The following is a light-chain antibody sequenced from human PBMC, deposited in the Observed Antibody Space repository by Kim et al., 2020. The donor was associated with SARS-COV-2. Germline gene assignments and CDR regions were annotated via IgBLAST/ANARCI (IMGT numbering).Light chain of an antibody. J-gene: IGKJ1*01. CDR1: QSVSGNY. V-gene: IGKV3-20*01. CDR2: SAS. CDR3: QQLGDSPRT. Sequence: VVLTQSPGTLSLSPGEGATLSCTASQSVSGNYLAWYQQKRGQAPRLLIYSASTRATGIPDRFSGSGSGTDFTLTINRLEPEDFAVYYCQQLGDSPRTFGQGTKVDIK.